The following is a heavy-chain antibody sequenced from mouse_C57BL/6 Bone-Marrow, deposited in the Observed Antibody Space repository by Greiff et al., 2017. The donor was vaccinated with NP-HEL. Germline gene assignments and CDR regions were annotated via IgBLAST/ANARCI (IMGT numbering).Heavy chain of an antibody. CDR3: TTPTVVAPGFAY. D-gene: IGHD1-1*01. J-gene: IGHJ3*01. V-gene: IGHV14-1*01. CDR2: IDPEDGDT. Sequence: VQLQQSGAELVRPGASVKLSCTASGFNIKDYYMPWVQQRPEQGLEWIGRIDPEDGDTEYAPKFKGKATMTADTSSNTAYLQLSSLTSEDTAVYYCTTPTVVAPGFAYWGQGTLVTVSA. CDR1: GFNIKDYY.